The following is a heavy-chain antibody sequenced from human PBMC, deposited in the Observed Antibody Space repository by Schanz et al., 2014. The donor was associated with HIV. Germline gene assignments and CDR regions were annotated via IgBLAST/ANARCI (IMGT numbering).Heavy chain of an antibody. V-gene: IGHV1-8*01. Sequence: QVQLVQSGAEVKKPGASVKVSCKASGYTFINYDIHWVRQASGLGLEWMGWMNPSTGNSGYAQMFQVRVTMTRDTSISTAYLEVDSLKSEDTAVYYCASHGEGITMIVVVNGGYYGMDVWGQGTTVTVSS. CDR1: GYTFINYD. CDR3: ASHGEGITMIVVVNGGYYGMDV. J-gene: IGHJ6*02. CDR2: MNPSTGNS. D-gene: IGHD3-22*01.